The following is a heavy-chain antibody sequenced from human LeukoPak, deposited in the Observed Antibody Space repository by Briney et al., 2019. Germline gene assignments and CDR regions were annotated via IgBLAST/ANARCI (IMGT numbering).Heavy chain of an antibody. CDR1: GYTFTSYY. Sequence: ASVKVSCKASGYTFTSYYMHWVRQAPGQGLEWMGIINPSGGSTSYAQKFQGRVTMTRDTSTSTVYMELSSLRSEDTAVYYCARDIRQVRDDSSGYEVDYWGQGTLVTVSS. CDR2: INPSGGST. D-gene: IGHD3-22*01. J-gene: IGHJ4*02. CDR3: ARDIRQVRDDSSGYEVDY. V-gene: IGHV1-46*01.